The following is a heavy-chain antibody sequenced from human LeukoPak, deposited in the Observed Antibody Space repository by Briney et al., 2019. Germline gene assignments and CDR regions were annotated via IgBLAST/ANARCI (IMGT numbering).Heavy chain of an antibody. J-gene: IGHJ4*02. D-gene: IGHD6-13*01. CDR3: AKSSGYSSAAGTGTRRYFDY. CDR2: TSGSGGST. V-gene: IGHV3-23*01. Sequence: GGSLRLSCAASGFTFSSYAMSWVRQAPGKGLEWVSATSGSGGSTYYADSVKGRFTISRDNSKNTLYLQMNSLRAEDTAVYYCAKSSGYSSAAGTGTRRYFDYWGQGTLVTVSS. CDR1: GFTFSSYA.